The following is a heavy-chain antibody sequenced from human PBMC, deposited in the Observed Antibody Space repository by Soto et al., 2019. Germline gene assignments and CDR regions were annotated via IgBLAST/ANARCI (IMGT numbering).Heavy chain of an antibody. CDR3: ASHDTMVRGVIDY. J-gene: IGHJ4*02. CDR2: IYHSGST. D-gene: IGHD3-10*01. Sequence: SETPFLPCAVSGGSLSTRNWGGWVRQPPGKGLEWIGEIYHSGSTNYNPSLKSRVTISVDKSKNQFSLKLSSVTAADTAVYYCASHDTMVRGVIDYWGQGTLVTVSS. CDR1: GGSLSTRNW. V-gene: IGHV4-4*02.